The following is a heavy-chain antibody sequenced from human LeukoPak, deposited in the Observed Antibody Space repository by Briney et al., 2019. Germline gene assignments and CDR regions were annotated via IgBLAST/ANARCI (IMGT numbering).Heavy chain of an antibody. Sequence: SGPALVKPTQTLTLTCTFSGFSLSTRGMRVSLIRQPPGKAPEWLARIDWDDDKFYSTSLKTRITISKDTSKNQVVLTMTNMDPVDTATYYCARMSTYDILTGHFDYWGQGTLVTVSS. CDR1: GFSLSTRGMR. D-gene: IGHD3-9*01. V-gene: IGHV2-70*04. CDR3: ARMSTYDILTGHFDY. CDR2: IDWDDDK. J-gene: IGHJ4*02.